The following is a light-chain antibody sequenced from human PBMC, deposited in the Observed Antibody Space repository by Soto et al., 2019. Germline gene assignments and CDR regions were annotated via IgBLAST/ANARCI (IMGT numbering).Light chain of an antibody. CDR3: QHYNSYSEA. Sequence: DIQMTQSPSTLSGSVGDRVTITCRASQTISSWLAWYQQKPGKAPKLLIYKASTLKSGVPSRFSGSGSGTEFTLTISSLQTDDFATYYGQHYNSYSEAFGQATKVELK. V-gene: IGKV1-5*03. J-gene: IGKJ1*01. CDR2: KAS. CDR1: QTISSW.